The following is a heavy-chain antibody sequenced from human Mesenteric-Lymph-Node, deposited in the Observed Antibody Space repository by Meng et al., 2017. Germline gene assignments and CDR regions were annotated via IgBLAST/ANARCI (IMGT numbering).Heavy chain of an antibody. CDR3: AKYGDPSGYFDS. Sequence: GGSLRLSCVASGFTFPNYAMSWVRQAPGKGLEWVSTISGTSGDTYYPDSMKGRFPISRDNSKNTLCLDLNSLRGDDTAVYYCAKYGDPSGYFDSWGQGTLVTVSS. J-gene: IGHJ4*02. D-gene: IGHD4-17*01. CDR2: ISGTSGDT. CDR1: GFTFPNYA. V-gene: IGHV3-23*01.